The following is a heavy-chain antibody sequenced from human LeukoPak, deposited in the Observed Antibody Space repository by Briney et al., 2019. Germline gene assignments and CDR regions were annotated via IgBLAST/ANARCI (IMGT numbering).Heavy chain of an antibody. V-gene: IGHV4-39*07. CDR2: INHSGST. Sequence: SETLSLTCTVSGVSISGSGHYWDWIRQPPGKGLEWIGEINHSGSTNYNPSLKSRVTISVDTSKNQFSLKLSSVTAADTAVYYCARGGRYCTNGVCLGRNWFDPWGQGTLVTVSS. CDR3: ARGGRYCTNGVCLGRNWFDP. J-gene: IGHJ5*02. D-gene: IGHD2-8*01. CDR1: GVSISGSGHY.